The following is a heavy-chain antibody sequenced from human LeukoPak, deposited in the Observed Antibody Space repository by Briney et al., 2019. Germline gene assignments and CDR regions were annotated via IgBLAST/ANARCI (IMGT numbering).Heavy chain of an antibody. V-gene: IGHV4-30-2*01. J-gene: IGHJ5*02. D-gene: IGHD3-3*01. CDR3: ARSHLNSGSYYDFWSGYSELNWFDP. Sequence: PSQTLSLTCAVSGGSISSGGYSWSWIRQPPGKGLEWIGYIYHSGSTYYNPSLKSRVTISVDRSKNQFSLKLSSVTAADTAVYYCARSHLNSGSYYDFWSGYSELNWFDPWGQGTLVTVSS. CDR2: IYHSGST. CDR1: GGSISSGGYS.